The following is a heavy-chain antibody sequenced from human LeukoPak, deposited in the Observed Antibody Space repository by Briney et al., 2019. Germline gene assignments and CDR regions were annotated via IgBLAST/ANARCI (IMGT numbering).Heavy chain of an antibody. Sequence: PSETLSLTCAGFGGSFSGYYWSWIRQPPGKGLEWIGEINHSGSTNSNPSLKSRVTISGDMSKNQFSLKLSSVTAADTAVYYCARGRVYYAPFDYWGQGTLVTVSS. V-gene: IGHV4-34*01. CDR1: GGSFSGYY. CDR3: ARGRVYYAPFDY. D-gene: IGHD3-10*01. CDR2: INHSGST. J-gene: IGHJ4*02.